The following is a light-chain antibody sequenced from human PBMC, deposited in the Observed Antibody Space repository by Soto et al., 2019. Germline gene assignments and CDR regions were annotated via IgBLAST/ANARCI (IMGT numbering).Light chain of an antibody. CDR2: GAS. CDR3: QHIYSIPIT. CDR1: QGISSA. Sequence: AIQLTQSPSSLSASVGDRVTITCRASQGISSALAWYQQKPGKAPKLLIYGASSLQSGVPSRFSGSGSGTDFTLTISSLQPEDFATYYCQHIYSIPITFGQGTRLEIK. V-gene: IGKV1-13*02. J-gene: IGKJ5*01.